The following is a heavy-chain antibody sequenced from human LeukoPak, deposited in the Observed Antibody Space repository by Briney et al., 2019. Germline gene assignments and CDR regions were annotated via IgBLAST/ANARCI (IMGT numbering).Heavy chain of an antibody. D-gene: IGHD6-19*01. J-gene: IGHJ4*02. CDR1: GFTFSSYW. CDR2: INTDGSST. Sequence: GGSLRLSCAASGFTFSSYWMHWVRQVPGKGLVWVSRINTDGSSTSYADSVKGRFTISRDNAKNTLYLQMNSLRAEDTAAYYCVRDLVAGTTPDYWGQGTLVTVSS. V-gene: IGHV3-74*01. CDR3: VRDLVAGTTPDY.